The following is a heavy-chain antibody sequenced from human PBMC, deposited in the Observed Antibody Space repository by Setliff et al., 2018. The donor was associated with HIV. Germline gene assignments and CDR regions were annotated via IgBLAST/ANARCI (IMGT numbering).Heavy chain of an antibody. CDR3: ARGGIGDYYYYYMDV. V-gene: IGHV4-61*05. Sequence: PSETLSLTCTVSGGSININNYYWGWLRQPPGKGLEWIGYIYYSGSTNYNPSLKSRVTISVDTSKNQFSLKLSSVTAADTAVYYCARGGIGDYYYYYMDVWGKGTTVTVSS. J-gene: IGHJ6*03. CDR2: IYYSGST. CDR1: GGSININNYY. D-gene: IGHD3-10*01.